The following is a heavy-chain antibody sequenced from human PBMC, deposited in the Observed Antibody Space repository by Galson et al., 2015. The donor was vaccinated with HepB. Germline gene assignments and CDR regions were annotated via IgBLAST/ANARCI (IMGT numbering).Heavy chain of an antibody. Sequence: QSGAEVKKPGESLRISCKGSGYSFTSYWISWVRQMPGKGLEWMGRIDPSDSYTNYSPSFQGNVTISADKSISTAYLQWSSLKASDTAMYYCARHVAYYDSSGYYLDPDAFDIWVQGTMVTVSS. CDR2: IDPSDSYT. CDR3: ARHVAYYDSSGYYLDPDAFDI. V-gene: IGHV5-10-1*01. CDR1: GYSFTSYW. J-gene: IGHJ3*02. D-gene: IGHD3-22*01.